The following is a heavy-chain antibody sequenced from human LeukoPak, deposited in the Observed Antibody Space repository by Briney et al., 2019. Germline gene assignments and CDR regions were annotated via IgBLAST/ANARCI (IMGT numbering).Heavy chain of an antibody. J-gene: IGHJ4*02. CDR1: GFTFSNYW. CDR2: IKQDGSER. CDR3: ATALHSSSWSFDY. Sequence: GGSLRLSCAASGFTFSNYWMSWVRQAPGKGLEWVANIKQDGSERYYVDSVRGRFTISRDNAKNSLFLQIQSLRAEDTAVYYCATALHSSSWSFDYWGQGTLVAVSS. D-gene: IGHD6-13*01. V-gene: IGHV3-7*01.